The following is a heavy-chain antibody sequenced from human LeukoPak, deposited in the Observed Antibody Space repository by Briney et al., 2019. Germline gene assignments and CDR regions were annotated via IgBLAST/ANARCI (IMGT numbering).Heavy chain of an antibody. CDR1: GYTFTSYD. J-gene: IGHJ5*02. D-gene: IGHD3-10*01. Sequence: ASVKVSCKASGYTFTSYDINWVRQATGQAVEGRGWMNPNSGNAGYALKFQGRVTMTTTTSISTAYMELSGLRSEDTAVYYCARGVTMIRGIITGWFDPWGQGTLVTVSS. V-gene: IGHV1-8*01. CDR3: ARGVTMIRGIITGWFDP. CDR2: MNPNSGNA.